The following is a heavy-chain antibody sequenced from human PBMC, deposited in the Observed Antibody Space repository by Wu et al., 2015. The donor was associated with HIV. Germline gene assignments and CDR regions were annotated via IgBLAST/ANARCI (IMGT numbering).Heavy chain of an antibody. CDR2: MDPKSGSA. CDR1: GYRFTSFN. Sequence: QVQLVQSGTVMQKPGTSVRVSCRVSGYRFTSFNINWIRQVHGRGLEWMGWMDPKSGSAAFGRTFQGRVSMTRNNSISTAYMELSRVTSDDTAIYYCARVGVLLTSGPLLEYFQHWGQGTRVVVSS. D-gene: IGHD1-26*01. CDR3: ARVGVLLTSGPLLEYFQH. J-gene: IGHJ1*01. V-gene: IGHV1-8*02.